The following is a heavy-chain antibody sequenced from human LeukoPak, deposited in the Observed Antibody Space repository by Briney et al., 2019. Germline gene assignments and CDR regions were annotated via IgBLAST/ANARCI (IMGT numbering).Heavy chain of an antibody. CDR2: IYYSGST. V-gene: IGHV4-59*01. D-gene: IGHD6-13*01. CDR1: GGSISSYY. Sequence: PSETLSLTCTVSGGSISSYYRSWIRQPPGKGLEWIGYIYYSGSTNYNPSLKSRVTISVDTSKNQFSLKLSSVTAADTAVYYCASGIADYYFDYWGQGTLVTVSS. J-gene: IGHJ4*02. CDR3: ASGIADYYFDY.